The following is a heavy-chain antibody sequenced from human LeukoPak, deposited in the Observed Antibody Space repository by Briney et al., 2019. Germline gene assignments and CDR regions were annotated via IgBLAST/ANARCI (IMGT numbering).Heavy chain of an antibody. CDR2: IKQDGSEK. CDR1: GFTFSSYW. D-gene: IGHD5/OR15-5a*01. V-gene: IGHV3-7*01. CDR3: AKIWLGRRRTVEFLSTGESDY. J-gene: IGHJ4*02. Sequence: PGGSLRLSCAASGFTFSSYWMSWVRQAPGKGLEWVANIKQDGSEKYYVDSVKGRFTISRDNSKNTLYLQMNSLRGEDTAVYYCAKIWLGRRRTVEFLSTGESDYWGQGTLVTVSS.